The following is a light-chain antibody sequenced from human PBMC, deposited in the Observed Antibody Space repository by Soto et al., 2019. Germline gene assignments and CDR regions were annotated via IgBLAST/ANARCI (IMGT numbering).Light chain of an antibody. V-gene: IGKV1-17*01. CDR3: LQHNSYPWT. Sequence: DIQMTQSPSSLSASVGDRVTITCRAIQGIRNDLGWYQQKLGKAPKSLISTASSLQSGVPSRFSGSGSGTEFTLTIRRLQPEDFATDYCLQHNSYPWTFGQGTKVEIK. CDR2: TAS. J-gene: IGKJ1*01. CDR1: QGIRND.